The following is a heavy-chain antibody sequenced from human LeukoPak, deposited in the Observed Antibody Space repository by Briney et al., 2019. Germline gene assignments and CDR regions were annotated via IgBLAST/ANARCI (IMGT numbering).Heavy chain of an antibody. CDR3: ARAGGYGLIDY. Sequence: SGTLSLTCAVSGGSISSSNWWSWVRQPPGKGLEWIGEIYHSGSTYYNPSLKSRVTISLDTSKNQFSLKVGSMTAADTAVYYCARAGGYGLIDYWGQGTMVTVSS. CDR2: IYHSGST. J-gene: IGHJ4*02. V-gene: IGHV4-4*02. CDR1: GGSISSSNW. D-gene: IGHD5-18*01.